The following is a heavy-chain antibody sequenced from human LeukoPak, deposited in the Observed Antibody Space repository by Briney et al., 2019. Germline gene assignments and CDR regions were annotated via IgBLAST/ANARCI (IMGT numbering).Heavy chain of an antibody. D-gene: IGHD2-8*01. CDR2: ISYDGSNK. CDR3: ARGGVLMVYAHGLHY. V-gene: IGHV3-30*03. CDR1: GFTFSSYG. J-gene: IGHJ4*02. Sequence: QSGRSLRLSCAVSGFTFSSYGMHWVRQAPGKGLEWVAVISYDGSNKYYADSVKGRFTISRDNSKTTLYLQMNSLRAEDTAVHYCARGGVLMVYAHGLHYRGQGTLVTVSS.